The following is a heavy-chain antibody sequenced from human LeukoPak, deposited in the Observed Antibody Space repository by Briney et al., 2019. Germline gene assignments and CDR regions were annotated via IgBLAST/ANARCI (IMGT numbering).Heavy chain of an antibody. J-gene: IGHJ4*02. CDR3: ARKAPSGFHDS. D-gene: IGHD3-22*01. Sequence: GGSLRLSCTTSGFPFSSFGMSWVRQAPGEGLGWVSGISAGGGSTPYADSVKGRFLISRDNSGSTLYMQMNNLRADDTAVYFCARKAPSGFHDSWGQGTLVTVSS. V-gene: IGHV3-23*01. CDR2: ISAGGGST. CDR1: GFPFSSFG.